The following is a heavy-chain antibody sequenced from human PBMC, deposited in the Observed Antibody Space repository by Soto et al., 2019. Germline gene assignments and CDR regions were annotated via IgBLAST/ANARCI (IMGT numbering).Heavy chain of an antibody. CDR3: ARARYDSSGYYYFDY. Sequence: TLSLTCTVSGGSISGYYWSWIRQPPGKGLEWIGYIYYSGSTIYNPSLKSRVTISVDTSKNQFSLKLSSVTAADTAVYYCARARYDSSGYYYFDYWGQGTLVTVSS. V-gene: IGHV4-59*01. J-gene: IGHJ4*02. CDR2: IYYSGST. D-gene: IGHD3-22*01. CDR1: GGSISGYY.